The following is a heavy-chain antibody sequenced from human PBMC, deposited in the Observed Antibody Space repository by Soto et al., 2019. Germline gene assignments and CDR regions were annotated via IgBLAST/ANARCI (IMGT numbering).Heavy chain of an antibody. J-gene: IGHJ4*02. CDR2: IWYDGSNK. CDR1: GFTFSSYG. V-gene: IGHV3-33*01. D-gene: IGHD2-2*01. CDR3: ARDYCSSTSCYSAPDY. Sequence: QVQLVESGGGVVQPGRSLRLSCAASGFTFSSYGMHWVRQAPGKGLEWVAVIWYDGSNKYYADSVKGRFTISRDNYKNTLYLQMNSLRAEDTAVYYCARDYCSSTSCYSAPDYWGQGTLVTVSS.